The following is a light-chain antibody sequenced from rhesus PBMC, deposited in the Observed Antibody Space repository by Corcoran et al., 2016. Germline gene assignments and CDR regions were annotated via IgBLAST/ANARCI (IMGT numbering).Light chain of an antibody. J-gene: IGKJ2*01. V-gene: IGKV1S15*01. Sequence: DIQMTQSPSSLSASVGDTVTITCRASQGISNNLAWYQQKPGKVPKILIYYATTLQSWGPSRFIGSGSGTDFTLTISSLQPEDFATYYCQHGIDTPYSFGQGTKVEIK. CDR3: QHGIDTPYS. CDR1: QGISNN. CDR2: YAT.